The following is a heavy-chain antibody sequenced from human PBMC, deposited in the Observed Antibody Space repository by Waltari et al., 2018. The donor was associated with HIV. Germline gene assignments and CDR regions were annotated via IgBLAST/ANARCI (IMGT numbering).Heavy chain of an antibody. Sequence: QVQLVQSGAEVKKPGSSVKVSCKASGGTFSSYTISWVRQAPGQGLEWMGVVIPIGDTANYAQKFQGRVTITADESTSTAYMDLSSLGSEDTAVYYCARSIAVAGPQYDGYYYGMDVWGQGTTVTVSS. CDR3: ARSIAVAGPQYDGYYYGMDV. CDR2: VIPIGDTA. D-gene: IGHD6-19*01. CDR1: GGTFSSYT. J-gene: IGHJ6*02. V-gene: IGHV1-69*12.